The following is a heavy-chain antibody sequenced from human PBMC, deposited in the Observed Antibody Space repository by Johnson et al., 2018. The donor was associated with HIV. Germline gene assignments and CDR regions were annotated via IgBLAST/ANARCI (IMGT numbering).Heavy chain of an antibody. J-gene: IGHJ3*02. CDR2: IRGSGDGT. V-gene: IGHV3-23*01. CDR3: AREQELIGERAFDI. D-gene: IGHD6-13*01. Sequence: EVLLLESGGGLVQPGGSLRLSCAASGFTFSSYAMSWVRQAPGKGLEWVSAIRGSGDGTYYADSVKGRFTISRDNAKNTLYLQMNSLRAEDTAVYYCAREQELIGERAFDIWGQGTMVTVSS. CDR1: GFTFSSYA.